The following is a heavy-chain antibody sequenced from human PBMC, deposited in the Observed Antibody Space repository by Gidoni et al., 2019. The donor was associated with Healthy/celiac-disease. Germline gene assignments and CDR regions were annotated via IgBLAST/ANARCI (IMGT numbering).Heavy chain of an antibody. CDR2: IYHSGST. V-gene: IGHV4-38-2*02. D-gene: IGHD5-12*01. J-gene: IGHJ5*02. Sequence: QVQLQESGPGLVKPSETLSLTCTVSGYSISSGYYWGWIRQPPGKGLEWIVSIYHSGSTYYNPSLKSRVTISVDTSNNQFSLKLSSVTAADTAVYYCARDWDIVATIRALRPWFDPWGQGTLVTVSS. CDR1: GYSISSGYY. CDR3: ARDWDIVATIRALRPWFDP.